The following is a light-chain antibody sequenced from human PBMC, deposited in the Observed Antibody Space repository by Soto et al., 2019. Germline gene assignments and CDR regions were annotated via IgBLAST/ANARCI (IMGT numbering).Light chain of an antibody. Sequence: AIQMTQSPSSPSASVGDRVTISCRASQGIRDDLGWYQQKPGKAPKLLIYAASSLQSGVPSRFSGSGSGTDFTLTISSLQPEDFATYYCLQDYNYPLTFGGGTKVDIK. CDR3: LQDYNYPLT. J-gene: IGKJ4*01. CDR1: QGIRDD. V-gene: IGKV1-6*01. CDR2: AAS.